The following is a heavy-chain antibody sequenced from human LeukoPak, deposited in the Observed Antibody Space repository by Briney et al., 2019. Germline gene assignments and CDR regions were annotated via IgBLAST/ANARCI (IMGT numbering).Heavy chain of an antibody. Sequence: SETLSLTCTVSGGSISNYYWSWIRQPPGKGLEWIGYIYYGGSTNYNPSLKSRVTISVDTSKNQFSLKVSSVTAADADVYYCAREDVWFFDLWGRGTLVTVSS. D-gene: IGHD3-10*02. CDR2: IYYGGST. CDR1: GGSISNYY. J-gene: IGHJ2*01. CDR3: AREDVWFFDL. V-gene: IGHV4-59*01.